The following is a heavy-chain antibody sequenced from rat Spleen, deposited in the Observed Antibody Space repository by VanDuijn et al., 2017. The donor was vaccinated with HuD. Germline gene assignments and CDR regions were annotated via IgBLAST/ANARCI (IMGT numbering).Heavy chain of an antibody. V-gene: IGHV5-17*01. CDR1: GFTFSDYF. CDR2: ISADGTNT. D-gene: IGHD1-4*01. Sequence: EVQLVESGGGLVQPGRSLKFSCAASGFTFSDYFMAWVRQAPAQGLEWVATISADGTNTYYRDSVKGRFTISRDDVRSTLYLQMDSLRSEDTATYYCARRHYGYTDYFDYWGQGVMVTVSS. J-gene: IGHJ2*01. CDR3: ARRHYGYTDYFDY.